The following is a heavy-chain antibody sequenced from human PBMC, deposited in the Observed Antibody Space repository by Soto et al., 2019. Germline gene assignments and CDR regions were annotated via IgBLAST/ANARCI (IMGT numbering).Heavy chain of an antibody. CDR3: ARFKGCSGGSCYPYFDY. D-gene: IGHD2-15*01. Sequence: QVQLVESGGGVVQPGRSLRLSCAASGFTFSSYAMHWVRQAPGKGLEWVAVMSYDGSNKYYADSVNGRFTISRDNSKNTLYLQMNSLRAEDTAVYYCARFKGCSGGSCYPYFDYWGQGTLVTVSS. CDR2: MSYDGSNK. J-gene: IGHJ4*02. CDR1: GFTFSSYA. V-gene: IGHV3-30-3*01.